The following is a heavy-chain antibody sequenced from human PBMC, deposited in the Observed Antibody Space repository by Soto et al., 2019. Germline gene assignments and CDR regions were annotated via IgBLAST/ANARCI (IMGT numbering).Heavy chain of an antibody. CDR2: IIPIFRTP. D-gene: IGHD5-12*01. CDR3: ARDKERQRLGGNYYYAMDI. Sequence: QVQLVQSGAEVKKTGSSVKVSCKASGGTFNTFAISWVRQATGQGFEWLGGIIPIFRTPDYAQKFQGRVTIIADESASTAYMELSSLRSEDTAVYYCARDKERQRLGGNYYYAMDIWGQGTTVTVSS. V-gene: IGHV1-69*12. CDR1: GGTFNTFA. J-gene: IGHJ6*02.